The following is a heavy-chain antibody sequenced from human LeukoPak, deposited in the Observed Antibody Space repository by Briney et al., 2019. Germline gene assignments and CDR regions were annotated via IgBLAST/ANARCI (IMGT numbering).Heavy chain of an antibody. CDR3: AKEGSSGWYYYYYGMDV. J-gene: IGHJ6*02. Sequence: GGSLRLSCAASGFTFDDYAMHWVRQAPGKGLEWVSAISGSGGSTYYADSVKGRFTISRDNSKNTLYLQMNSLRAEDTAVYYCAKEGSSGWYYYYYGMDVWGQGTTVTVSS. D-gene: IGHD6-19*01. CDR1: GFTFDDYA. CDR2: ISGSGGST. V-gene: IGHV3-23*01.